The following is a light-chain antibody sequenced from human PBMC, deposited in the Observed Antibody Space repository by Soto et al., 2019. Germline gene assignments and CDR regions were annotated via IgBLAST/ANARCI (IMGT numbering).Light chain of an antibody. CDR1: SSNIGSNI. Sequence: QSVLTQPPSASGTPGQRVTICCSGSSSNIGSNIVNWYQQLPGTAPKLLIYSNNQRPSGVPDRFSGSKSGTSASLAISGLQSEDEADYYCAAWDDSLNGHVFGGGTKVTVL. CDR2: SNN. J-gene: IGLJ2*01. V-gene: IGLV1-44*01. CDR3: AAWDDSLNGHV.